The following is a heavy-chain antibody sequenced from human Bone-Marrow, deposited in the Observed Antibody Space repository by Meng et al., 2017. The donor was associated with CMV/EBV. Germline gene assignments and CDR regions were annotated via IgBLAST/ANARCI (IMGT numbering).Heavy chain of an antibody. CDR3: VRRVSYYHNGMDV. J-gene: IGHJ6*02. Sequence: SVKVSCKASGGTLSTYAISWVRQAPGQGLEWMGGIIPIFGTTNYAQKFQHRVTLTTDVPTNTAYMEVHNLRSDDTAVYYCVRRVSYYHNGMDVWGQGTTVTVSS. CDR2: IIPIFGTT. V-gene: IGHV1-69*05. D-gene: IGHD2-8*01. CDR1: GGTLSTYA.